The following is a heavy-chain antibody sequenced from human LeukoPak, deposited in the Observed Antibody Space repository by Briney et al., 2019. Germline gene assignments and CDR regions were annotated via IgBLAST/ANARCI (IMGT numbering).Heavy chain of an antibody. Sequence: SVKVSCKASGGTFSNYAISWVRQAPGQGLEWMGGIIPIFGTTNYVQKFQDRVTITADKSTITAYMELSSLRAEDTAVYYCARVVGLTGYSSSWYSGYYYYMDVWGKGTTVTVSS. D-gene: IGHD6-13*01. CDR3: ARVVGLTGYSSSWYSGYYYYMDV. V-gene: IGHV1-69*06. CDR1: GGTFSNYA. CDR2: IIPIFGTT. J-gene: IGHJ6*03.